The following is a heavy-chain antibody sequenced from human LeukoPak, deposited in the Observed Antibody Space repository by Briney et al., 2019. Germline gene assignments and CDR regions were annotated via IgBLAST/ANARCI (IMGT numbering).Heavy chain of an antibody. V-gene: IGHV3-53*01. D-gene: IGHD1-26*01. J-gene: IGHJ4*02. Sequence: PGWSLRLSCAASGFTISSSYMSWVRQAPGKGLEWASLIYVGGGTNYADSVKGRFTISRDNSKNTLYLQMNSLGAEDTAVYYCARAGAWELHFDYWGQGALVTVSS. CDR3: ARAGAWELHFDY. CDR1: GFTISSSY. CDR2: IYVGGGT.